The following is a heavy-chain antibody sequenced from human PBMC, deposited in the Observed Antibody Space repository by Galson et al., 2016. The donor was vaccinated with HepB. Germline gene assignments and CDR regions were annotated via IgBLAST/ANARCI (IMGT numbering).Heavy chain of an antibody. V-gene: IGHV1-46*01. CDR2: IKPSGDIT. CDR3: ARDQRHYYDSSGSRPYY. CDR1: GFTFTNYY. Sequence: GFTFTNYYMHWVRQAPGQGLEWMGIIKPSGDITIYAQKFQGRVTMTRDTSTSTDYMELSSLRSEDTAIYYCARDQRHYYDSSGSRPYYWGQGTLVTVSS. D-gene: IGHD3-22*01. J-gene: IGHJ4*02.